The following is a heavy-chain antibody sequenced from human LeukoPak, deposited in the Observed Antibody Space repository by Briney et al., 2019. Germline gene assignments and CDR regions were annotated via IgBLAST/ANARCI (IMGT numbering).Heavy chain of an antibody. CDR2: ITYRRSA. Sequence: PYETLSLTCAVYGGSLDIYYWMFVRQPPGKGLQWIGEITYRRSADYNPSLKNRVTISIDASLRQISLKLTSVTAADTAVYYCAGYGGDWNFDYWGQGGQGTLVTVSS. D-gene: IGHD2-21*01. CDR3: AGYGGDWNFDYWGQ. V-gene: IGHV4-34*01. CDR1: GGSLDIYY. J-gene: IGHJ4*02.